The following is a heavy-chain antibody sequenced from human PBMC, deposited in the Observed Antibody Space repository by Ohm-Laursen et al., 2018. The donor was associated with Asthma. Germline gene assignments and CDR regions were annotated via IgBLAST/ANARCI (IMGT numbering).Heavy chain of an antibody. D-gene: IGHD3-22*01. CDR2: ISAYNGNT. CDR3: ARGRYDSSDYDLYGLDV. Sequence: ASVKVSCKASGYTFTSYGISWVRQAPGQGLEWMGWISAYNGNTNYAQKLQGRVTMTTDTSTSTAYMELRSLRSDDTAVYYCARGRYDSSDYDLYGLDVWGQGTTVTVSS. V-gene: IGHV1-18*04. J-gene: IGHJ6*02. CDR1: GYTFTSYG.